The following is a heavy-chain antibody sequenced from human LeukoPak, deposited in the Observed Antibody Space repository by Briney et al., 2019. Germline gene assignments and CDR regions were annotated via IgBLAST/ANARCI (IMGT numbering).Heavy chain of an antibody. D-gene: IGHD1-26*01. V-gene: IGHV3-23*01. J-gene: IGHJ4*02. CDR1: GFTFSSDA. CDR3: ARGWELLDY. Sequence: TGGSLRLSCTASGFTFSSDAMSWVRQAPGKGLEWISAMSGSGGSRYYADSVKGRFSISRDNSKNTLYLQMNSLRADDTAVYYCARGWELLDYWGQGTLVTVSS. CDR2: MSGSGGSR.